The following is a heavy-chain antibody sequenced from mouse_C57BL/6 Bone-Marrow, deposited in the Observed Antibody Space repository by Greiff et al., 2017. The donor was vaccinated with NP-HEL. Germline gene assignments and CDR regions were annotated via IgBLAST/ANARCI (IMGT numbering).Heavy chain of an antibody. CDR2: ISSGSSTI. CDR3: ANRYYYGSSYLYWYFDV. D-gene: IGHD1-1*01. V-gene: IGHV5-17*01. CDR1: GFTFSDYG. Sequence: EVQVVESGGGLVKPGGSLKLSCAASGFTFSDYGMHWVRQAPEKGLEWVAYISSGSSTIYYADTVKGRFTISRDNAKNTLFLQMTSLRSEDTAMYYCANRYYYGSSYLYWYFDVWGTGTTVTVSS. J-gene: IGHJ1*03.